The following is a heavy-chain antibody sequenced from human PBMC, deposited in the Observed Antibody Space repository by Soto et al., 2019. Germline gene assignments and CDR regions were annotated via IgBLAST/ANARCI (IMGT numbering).Heavy chain of an antibody. D-gene: IGHD3-22*01. CDR2: ISYRGST. CDR3: ASSGIVGREVNTWFDP. V-gene: IGHV4-59*01. Sequence: SETLSLTCTVSGGSISGFYWSWLRQPPGKGLEWIGYISYRGSTNYNPSLKSRLTISIDTSKSQISLKLTSMTTADTAVYYCASSGIVGREVNTWFDPWGQGTLVTVSS. CDR1: GGSISGFY. J-gene: IGHJ5*02.